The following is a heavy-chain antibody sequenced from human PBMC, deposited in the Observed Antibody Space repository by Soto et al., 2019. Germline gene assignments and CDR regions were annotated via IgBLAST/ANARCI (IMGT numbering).Heavy chain of an antibody. Sequence: SETLSLTCTVSGGSISSYYWSWIRQPPGKGLEWIGYIYYSGSTNYNPSLKSRVTISVDTSKNQFSLKLSSVTAADTAVYYCARENYYDSSGYYGALDYWGQGTLVTVSS. D-gene: IGHD3-22*01. CDR1: GGSISSYY. CDR2: IYYSGST. V-gene: IGHV4-59*01. J-gene: IGHJ4*02. CDR3: ARENYYDSSGYYGALDY.